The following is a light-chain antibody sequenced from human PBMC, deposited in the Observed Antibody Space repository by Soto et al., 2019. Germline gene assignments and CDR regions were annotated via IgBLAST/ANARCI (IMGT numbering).Light chain of an antibody. CDR1: QSVSSSY. J-gene: IGKJ5*01. CDR3: QQHETLIT. V-gene: IGKV3-20*01. CDR2: GAS. Sequence: IVLTQSPGTLSLSPGERATLSCRASQSVSSSYLAWYQQKPGQAPRLLIYGASSRATGIPDRFSGSGSGADFTLTISRLEPEDFAVYYCQQHETLITFGQGTRLEIK.